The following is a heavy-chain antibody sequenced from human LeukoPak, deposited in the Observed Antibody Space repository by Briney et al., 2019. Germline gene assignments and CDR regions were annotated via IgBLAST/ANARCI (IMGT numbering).Heavy chain of an antibody. D-gene: IGHD3-22*01. CDR3: ARQRWDYYDSSGYYPLDY. Sequence: SETLSLTCTVSGGSISSSNYYWGWIRQPPGTGLEWIGSIYYSGSTYYNPSLKSRVTISVDTSKNQFSLKLSSVTAADTAVYYCARQRWDYYDSSGYYPLDYWGQGTLVTVSS. CDR1: GGSISSSNYY. J-gene: IGHJ4*02. V-gene: IGHV4-39*01. CDR2: IYYSGST.